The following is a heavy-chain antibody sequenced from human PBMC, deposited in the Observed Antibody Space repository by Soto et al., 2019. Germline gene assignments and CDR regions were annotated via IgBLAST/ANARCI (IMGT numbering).Heavy chain of an antibody. V-gene: IGHV1-3*01. J-gene: IGHJ4*02. Sequence: QVQLVQSGAEVKKPGASVKVSCKASGYTFTSYAMHWVRQAPGQRLEWMGWINAGNGNTKYSQKFQGRVTITRDTSASTAYMERSSLRSEDTAVYYCARGSSSGWYGGVWGVDYWGQGTLVTVSS. CDR2: INAGNGNT. CDR1: GYTFTSYA. D-gene: IGHD6-19*01. CDR3: ARGSSSGWYGGVWGVDY.